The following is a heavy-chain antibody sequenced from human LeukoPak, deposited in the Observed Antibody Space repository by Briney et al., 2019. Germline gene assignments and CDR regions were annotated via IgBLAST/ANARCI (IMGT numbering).Heavy chain of an antibody. CDR1: GFTFSSYA. Sequence: PGGSLRLSCAASGFTFSSYAMHWVRQAPGKGLEWVAVISYDGSNKYYADSVKGRFTISRDNSKNTLYLQMNSLRAEDTAVYYCAREAGSSGLDAFDIWGQGTMVTVSS. V-gene: IGHV3-30-3*01. J-gene: IGHJ3*02. CDR3: AREAGSSGLDAFDI. CDR2: ISYDGSNK. D-gene: IGHD3-22*01.